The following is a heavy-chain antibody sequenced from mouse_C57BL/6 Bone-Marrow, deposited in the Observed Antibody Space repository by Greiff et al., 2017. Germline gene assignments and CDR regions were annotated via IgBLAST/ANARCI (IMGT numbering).Heavy chain of an antibody. Sequence: EVQLVESGGGLVQPGGSLSLSCAASGFTFTDYYMSWVRQPPGKALEWLGFIRNKANGYTTEYSASVKGRFTISRDNSQSILYLQMNALRAEDSATYYCARGYYSNYDYAMDYWGQGTSVTVSS. CDR3: ARGYYSNYDYAMDY. D-gene: IGHD2-5*01. V-gene: IGHV7-3*01. CDR1: GFTFTDYY. CDR2: IRNKANGYTT. J-gene: IGHJ4*01.